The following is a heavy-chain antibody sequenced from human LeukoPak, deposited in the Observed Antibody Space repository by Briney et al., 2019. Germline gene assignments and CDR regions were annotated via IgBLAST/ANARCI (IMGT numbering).Heavy chain of an antibody. V-gene: IGHV4-59*01. CDR3: ARGSYDILTGYSTLGEY. Sequence: SETLSLTCTVSGGSISSYYWSWLRQPPGKGLEWIGYIYYSGSTNYNPSLKSRVTISVDTSKNQFSLKLSSVPAADTAVYYCARGSYDILTGYSTLGEYWGQGTLVTVSS. CDR2: IYYSGST. CDR1: GGSISSYY. D-gene: IGHD3-9*01. J-gene: IGHJ4*02.